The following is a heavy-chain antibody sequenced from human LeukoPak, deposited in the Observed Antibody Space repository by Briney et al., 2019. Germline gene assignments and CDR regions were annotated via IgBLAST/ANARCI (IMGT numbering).Heavy chain of an antibody. Sequence: SETLSLPCTVSGGSISSYYWSWIRQPAGKGLEWIGRIYTSGSTNYNPSLKSRVTMSVDTSKNQFSLKLSSVTAADTAVYYCARYDPVAGTGYYFDYWGQGTLVTVSS. V-gene: IGHV4-4*07. CDR1: GGSISSYY. CDR3: ARYDPVAGTGYYFDY. D-gene: IGHD6-19*01. J-gene: IGHJ4*02. CDR2: IYTSGST.